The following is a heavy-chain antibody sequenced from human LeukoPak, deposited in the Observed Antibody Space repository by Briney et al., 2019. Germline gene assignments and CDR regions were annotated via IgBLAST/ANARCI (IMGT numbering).Heavy chain of an antibody. CDR2: IWYDGSNK. V-gene: IGHV3-33*08. CDR3: ARPYSGSYTAYDAFDI. J-gene: IGHJ3*02. D-gene: IGHD1-26*01. CDR1: GFTFSSYS. Sequence: GGSLRLSCAASGFTFSSYSMNWVRQAPGKGLEWVAVIWYDGSNKYYADSVKGRFTISRDNSKNTLYLQMNSLRAEDTAVYYCARPYSGSYTAYDAFDIWGQGTMVTVSS.